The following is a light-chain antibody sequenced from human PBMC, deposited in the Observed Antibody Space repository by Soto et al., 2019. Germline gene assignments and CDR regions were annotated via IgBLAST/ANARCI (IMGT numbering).Light chain of an antibody. V-gene: IGKV3-15*01. J-gene: IGKJ1*01. CDR2: GAS. Sequence: EVVMTQSPATLSVSPGERTTLFCRASQRVSSKLAWYQQKPGQAPRHLMYGASTRATGIPARFSGSGSWTEFTLTISRLQSEDFAVYCCQQYNNWFWKFSQGTKV. CDR1: QRVSSK. CDR3: QQYNNWFWK.